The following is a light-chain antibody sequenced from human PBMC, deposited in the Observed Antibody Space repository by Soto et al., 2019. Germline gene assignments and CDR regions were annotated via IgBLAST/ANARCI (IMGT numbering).Light chain of an antibody. CDR3: QHHNSYSQT. V-gene: IGKV1-5*01. CDR1: QSIRHY. Sequence: DIQMTQSPPTLSASVGDRVTITCRASQSIRHYLAWYQQMPGKAPKLLIYGASTLQSGVPSRFSGSGSGTEFTLTISSLQPDDFGTYFCQHHNSYSQTFGQGTEVAIK. CDR2: GAS. J-gene: IGKJ1*01.